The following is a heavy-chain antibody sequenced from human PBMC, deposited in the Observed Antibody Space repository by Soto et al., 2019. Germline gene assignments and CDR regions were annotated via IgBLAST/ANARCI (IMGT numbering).Heavy chain of an antibody. CDR2: ISWNSNDV. Sequence: SLKISCAASGFTFDDYAMHWVRQAPGEGLEWVSGISWNSNDVGYAVSVKGRFTISRDNAKNSLYLQMNSLRPEDTALYYCAKDTILAAGTFQHWGQGTLVTVSS. V-gene: IGHV3-9*01. D-gene: IGHD6-13*01. CDR1: GFTFDDYA. CDR3: AKDTILAAGTFQH. J-gene: IGHJ1*01.